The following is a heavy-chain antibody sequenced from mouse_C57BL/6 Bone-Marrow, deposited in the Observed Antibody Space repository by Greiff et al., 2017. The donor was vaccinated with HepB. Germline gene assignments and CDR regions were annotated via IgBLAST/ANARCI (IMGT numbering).Heavy chain of an antibody. CDR2: IDPSDSYT. D-gene: IGHD4-1*01. CDR1: GYTFTSYW. CDR3: ARRWAWFAY. J-gene: IGHJ3*01. V-gene: IGHV1-50*01. Sequence: VKLQQPGAELVKPGASVKLSCKASGYTFTSYWMQWVKQRPGQGLEWIGEIDPSDSYTNYNQKFKGKATLTVDTSSSTAYMQLSSLTSEDSAVYYCARRWAWFAYWGQGTLVTVSA.